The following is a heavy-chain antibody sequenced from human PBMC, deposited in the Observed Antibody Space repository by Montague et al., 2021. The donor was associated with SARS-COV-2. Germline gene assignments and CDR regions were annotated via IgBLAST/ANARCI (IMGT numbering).Heavy chain of an antibody. V-gene: IGHV3-30*09. J-gene: IGHJ4*02. CDR1: GFTFNNYA. CDR3: VRASLIKARIAVAGTTVY. Sequence: SLRLSCAASGFTFNNYAMHWVRQAPGKGLEWVAIISYDGSNKYYADSVKGRSAISRDNSRNTLYLQMNSLRAEDTAVYYCVRASLIKARIAVAGTTVYWGQGTLVTISS. CDR2: ISYDGSNK. D-gene: IGHD6-19*01.